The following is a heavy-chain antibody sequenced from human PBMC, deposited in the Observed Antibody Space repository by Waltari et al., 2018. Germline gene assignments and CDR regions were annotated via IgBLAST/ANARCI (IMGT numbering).Heavy chain of an antibody. Sequence: GKGLEWISYISSSGSTIYAADSVKGRFPISRDNAKNSLSLQRNSLRAEDTAVYYCARAKDEFYDRHNDAFDIWGQGTMVTVSS. CDR3: ARAKDEFYDRHNDAFDI. J-gene: IGHJ3*02. V-gene: IGHV3-48*03. D-gene: IGHD3-22*01. CDR2: ISSSGSTI.